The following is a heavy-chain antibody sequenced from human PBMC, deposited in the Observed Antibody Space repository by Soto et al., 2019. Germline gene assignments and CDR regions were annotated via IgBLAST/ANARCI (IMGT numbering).Heavy chain of an antibody. CDR2: ISYDGSNK. J-gene: IGHJ6*02. V-gene: IGHV3-30*18. D-gene: IGHD3-22*01. CDR3: AKDLLAYYDSSGTYLKKVNGMDV. Sequence: TGGSLRLSCAASGFTFSSYGMHWVRQAPGKGLEWVAVISYDGSNKYYADSVKGRFTISRDNSKNTLYLQMNSLRAEDTAVYYCAKDLLAYYDSSGTYLKKVNGMDVWGQGTTVTVSS. CDR1: GFTFSSYG.